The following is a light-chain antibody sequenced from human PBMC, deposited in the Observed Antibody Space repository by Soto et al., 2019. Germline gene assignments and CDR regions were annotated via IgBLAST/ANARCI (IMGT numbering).Light chain of an antibody. CDR1: LRLSTY. CDR3: QQRHSTPLT. J-gene: IGKJ4*01. CDR2: GAS. Sequence: IQVIQSPSSLSASVGDRVTITCRSRLRLSTYVNCYQHKPGKAPKLLSYGASSLQSGVPSRFSGSGSGTDFTLAISSLHPEDAATYYCQQRHSTPLTFGGATNLEI. V-gene: IGKV1-39*01.